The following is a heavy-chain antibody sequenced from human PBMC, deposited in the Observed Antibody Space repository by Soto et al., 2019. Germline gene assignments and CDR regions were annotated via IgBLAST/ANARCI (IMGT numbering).Heavy chain of an antibody. D-gene: IGHD1-7*01. CDR1: GFAFNTYS. Sequence: GGSLRLSCAASGFAFNTYSMYWVRQGPGKGLEFVSSITSNGASTYYASSVKGRFTISRDNSKNTVHLQMGSLTAEDMAVYYCAGGGTNYALIIWGQGTLVTVSS. V-gene: IGHV3-64*01. J-gene: IGHJ4*02. CDR3: AGGGTNYALII. CDR2: ITSNGAST.